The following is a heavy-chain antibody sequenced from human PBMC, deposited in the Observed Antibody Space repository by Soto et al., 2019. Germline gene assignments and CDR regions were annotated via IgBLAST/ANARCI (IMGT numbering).Heavy chain of an antibody. Sequence: EVQLVESGGGLVQPGRSLRLSCTASGFNFGDYAMSWLRQAPGRGLEWVSFIKSKTYGGAIEYAASVKGRFTISRDDSKSVAYLQMDSLKTENTAVYYCARAFRGVAVTPFWGQVTMVTVSS. D-gene: IGHD6-19*01. CDR2: IKSKTYGGAI. CDR1: GFNFGDYA. V-gene: IGHV3-49*03. J-gene: IGHJ3*01. CDR3: ARAFRGVAVTPF.